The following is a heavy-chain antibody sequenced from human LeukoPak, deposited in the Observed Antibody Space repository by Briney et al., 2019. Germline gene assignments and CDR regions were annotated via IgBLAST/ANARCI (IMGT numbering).Heavy chain of an antibody. D-gene: IGHD3-3*01. J-gene: IGHJ6*03. CDR1: GGSISSSSYY. V-gene: IGHV4-39*07. CDR3: AIGGGITIFGGEDYYYMDV. CDR2: TYYSGSS. Sequence: SETLSLTCTVSGGSISSSSYYWGWIRQPPGKGLEWIGSTYYSGSSYYNPSLKSRVTMSVVTSKNQFSLKLSSMTAAATAVYYCAIGGGITIFGGEDYYYMDVWGKGTTVTVSS.